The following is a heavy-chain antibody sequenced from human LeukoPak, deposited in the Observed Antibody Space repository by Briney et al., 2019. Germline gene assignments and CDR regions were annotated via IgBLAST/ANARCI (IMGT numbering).Heavy chain of an antibody. Sequence: SETLSLTCAVSGGSMRGSNYYWGWIRQPPGKGLEWIGYVYYSGSTGYNPSLKSRVTISVDTSKNQFSLNLSSVTAADTAVYYCARSFDGRGYCYYGMDFWGQGTTVTVSS. V-gene: IGHV4-61*05. D-gene: IGHD1-26*01. CDR2: VYYSGST. CDR3: ARSFDGRGYCYYGMDF. CDR1: GGSMRGSNYY. J-gene: IGHJ6*02.